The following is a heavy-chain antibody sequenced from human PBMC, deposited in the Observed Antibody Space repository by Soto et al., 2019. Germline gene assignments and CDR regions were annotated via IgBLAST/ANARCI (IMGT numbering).Heavy chain of an antibody. V-gene: IGHV3-9*01. Sequence: EVQLVESGGGLVQPGRSLRLSCAASGFTFDDYAMHWVRQAPGKGLEWVSGISWNSGSIGYADSVKGRFTISRDNAKNSLYLQMNSLGAEDTALYYCAKGVYGDYDAAADYWGQGTLVTVSS. CDR2: ISWNSGSI. J-gene: IGHJ4*02. CDR3: AKGVYGDYDAAADY. CDR1: GFTFDDYA. D-gene: IGHD4-17*01.